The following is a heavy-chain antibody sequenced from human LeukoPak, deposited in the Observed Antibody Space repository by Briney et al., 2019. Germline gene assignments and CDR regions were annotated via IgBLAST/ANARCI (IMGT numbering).Heavy chain of an antibody. J-gene: IGHJ5*02. Sequence: GGSLRLSCAASGFTFSDYYMSWIRQAPGKGLEWVSYISSSGSTIYYADSVKGRFTISRDNAKNSLYLQMNSLRAEDTAVYYCARDRAVVTGNNWFDPWGQGTLVTVSS. V-gene: IGHV3-11*01. D-gene: IGHD4-23*01. CDR1: GFTFSDYY. CDR3: ARDRAVVTGNNWFDP. CDR2: ISSSGSTI.